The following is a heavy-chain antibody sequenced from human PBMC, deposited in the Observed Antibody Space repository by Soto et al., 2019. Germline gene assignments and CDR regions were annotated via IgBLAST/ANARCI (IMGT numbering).Heavy chain of an antibody. CDR3: ARASGGYCSGGRCYFDL. D-gene: IGHD2-15*01. Sequence: ASVKVSCKASGYTLTNYYMHWVLQAPGQGLEWMGIINPSVSSTSYAQKFQGRVAMTRDTSTSTVYMELSSLRSDDTAVYYCARASGGYCSGGRCYFDLWGQGTQVTVSS. CDR2: INPSVSST. J-gene: IGHJ4*02. V-gene: IGHV1-46*01. CDR1: GYTLTNYY.